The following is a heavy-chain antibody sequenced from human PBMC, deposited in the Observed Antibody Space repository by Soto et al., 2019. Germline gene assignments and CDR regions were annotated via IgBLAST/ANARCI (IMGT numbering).Heavy chain of an antibody. CDR1: RYTFTSYD. V-gene: IGHV1-46*03. J-gene: IGHJ5*02. D-gene: IGHD2-15*01. Sequence: ASVKVSCKSSRYTFTSYDVHWVRQAPGQGLEWMGLINPGTGTTNYAQTFQGRVSMTTDTSTNTVYVELNGLRSEDAAVYYCALGRGRPYSFDPWGQGTLVTVSS. CDR2: INPGTGTT. CDR3: ALGRGRPYSFDP.